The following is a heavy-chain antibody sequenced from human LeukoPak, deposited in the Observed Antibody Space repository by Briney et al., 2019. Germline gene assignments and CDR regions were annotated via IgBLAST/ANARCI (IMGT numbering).Heavy chain of an antibody. V-gene: IGHV1-2*02. Sequence: ASVKVSCKASGYTFIDNYFHWVRQAPGQGVEWMGWINPNTGVTHYAHKFQGRVTMPRDTSISTAYLELRRLKSGDTAVYYCARDLLDSSRYYVYYYYGMDVWRQGTTVTVPS. CDR2: INPNTGVT. CDR3: ARDLLDSSRYYVYYYYGMDV. CDR1: GYTFIDNY. J-gene: IGHJ6*02. D-gene: IGHD3-22*01.